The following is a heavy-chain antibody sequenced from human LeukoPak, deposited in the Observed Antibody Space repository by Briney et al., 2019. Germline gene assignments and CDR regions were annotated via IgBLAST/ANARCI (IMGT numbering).Heavy chain of an antibody. J-gene: IGHJ4*02. D-gene: IGHD3-22*01. CDR1: GGSISSSSYY. CDR2: IYYSGST. V-gene: IGHV4-39*01. Sequence: SETLSLTCTVSGGSISSSSYYWGWIRQPPGKGLEWIGSIYYSGSTYYNPSLKSRVTISVDTSKNQFSLKLSSVTAADTAVYYCASTYYYDSSGYYEWGQGTPVTVSS. CDR3: ASTYYYDSSGYYE.